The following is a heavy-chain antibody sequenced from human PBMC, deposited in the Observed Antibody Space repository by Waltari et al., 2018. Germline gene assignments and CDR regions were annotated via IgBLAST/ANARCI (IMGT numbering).Heavy chain of an antibody. CDR2: IYAGGST. CDR1: GFSFKNYA. Sequence: EVQLLEAGGDFVQPGGSLRLSCVASGFSFKNYAMSWVRQAPGKVLEWVSTIYAGGSTYYADSVKGRFIISRENSRDTLYLQMNSLRTEDTALYFCARDRIVGDSFWGQGTPVTVSS. D-gene: IGHD1-26*01. CDR3: ARDRIVGDSF. J-gene: IGHJ4*02. V-gene: IGHV3-23*03.